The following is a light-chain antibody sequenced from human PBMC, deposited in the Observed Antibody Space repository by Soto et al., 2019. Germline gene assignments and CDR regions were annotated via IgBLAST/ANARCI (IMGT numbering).Light chain of an antibody. J-gene: IGKJ3*01. Sequence: EIVLTQSPATLSLSPGESATLSCRASQSVSSYLAWYQQKPGQPPRLLIYDASNRATGIPARFSGSGSGTDFTLTISSLAPEDFAVYYCQQRSNWPPRLTFGPGTKVAIK. CDR2: DAS. V-gene: IGKV3-11*01. CDR1: QSVSSY. CDR3: QQRSNWPPRLT.